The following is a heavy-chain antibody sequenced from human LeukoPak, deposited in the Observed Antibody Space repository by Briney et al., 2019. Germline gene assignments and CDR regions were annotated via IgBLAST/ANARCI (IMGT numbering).Heavy chain of an antibody. Sequence: SETLSLTCTVSGGSISSYYWSWIRQPPGKGLEWIGYIYYSGSTNYNPSLKSRVTISVDTSKNQFSLKLSSVTAADTAVYYCAKDHGARGFYFDYWGQGTLVTVSS. CDR1: GGSISSYY. D-gene: IGHD4-17*01. V-gene: IGHV4-59*01. CDR3: AKDHGARGFYFDY. CDR2: IYYSGST. J-gene: IGHJ4*02.